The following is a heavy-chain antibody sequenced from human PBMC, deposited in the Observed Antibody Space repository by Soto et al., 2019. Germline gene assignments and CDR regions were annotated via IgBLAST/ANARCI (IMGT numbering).Heavy chain of an antibody. CDR3: AKVTFSGDSYYYYGMDV. V-gene: IGHV3-30*18. Sequence: QEQLVESGGGVVQPGRSLRLSCAASGFTFSAYGMHWVRQAPGKGLVWVAVVSYDGSNKYYADSVKGQFTISRDNSSHTRYLQMNGVRAEDTAVYYCAKVTFSGDSYYYYGMDVWGQGTTVTVSS. CDR1: GFTFSAYG. D-gene: IGHD1-26*01. J-gene: IGHJ6*02. CDR2: VSYDGSNK.